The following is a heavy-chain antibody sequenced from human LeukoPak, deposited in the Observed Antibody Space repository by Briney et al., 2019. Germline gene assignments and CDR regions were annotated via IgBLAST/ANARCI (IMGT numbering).Heavy chain of an antibody. Sequence: PSESLSLTCTVSGDSITSYYWTWIRQPPGEGLEWIGYIYYSGRTNYNPSLKSRVTISIDTSKNQFSLKLSSVTAADTAVYYCARGYHDFSGYWLSYFDYWGQGTLVTVCS. CDR2: IYYSGRT. CDR3: ARGYHDFSGYWLSYFDY. CDR1: GDSITSYY. J-gene: IGHJ4*02. V-gene: IGHV4-59*01. D-gene: IGHD3-22*01.